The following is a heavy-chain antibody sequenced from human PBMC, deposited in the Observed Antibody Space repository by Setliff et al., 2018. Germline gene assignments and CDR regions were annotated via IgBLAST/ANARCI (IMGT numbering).Heavy chain of an antibody. J-gene: IGHJ5*02. CDR1: GFTFSSNN. Sequence: GGSLRLSCAASGFTFSSNNMHWVRQATGKGLEWVSCISGSSSYIYYADSVKGRFTISRDNAKNSLYLQMNSLRAEDTAVYYCARAPSSSSASWFDPWGQGTLVTVSS. V-gene: IGHV3-21*01. CDR3: ARAPSSSSASWFDP. CDR2: ISGSSSYI. D-gene: IGHD6-6*01.